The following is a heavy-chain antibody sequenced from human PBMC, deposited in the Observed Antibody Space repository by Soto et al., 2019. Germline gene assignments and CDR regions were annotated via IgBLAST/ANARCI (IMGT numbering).Heavy chain of an antibody. CDR2: IYPEDSDT. CDR1: GYSFTNYW. D-gene: IGHD6-25*01. V-gene: IGHV5-51*01. J-gene: IGHJ4*02. Sequence: EVQLVQSGAEVKKPGEFLKISCKGSGYSFTNYWIGWVRQMPGKGLEWMGIIYPEDSDTRYSPSFQGHVTLSADKSIDTAYLQWNSLEASDTAMYYCARLGGTSGPLFYWGQGTLVSVSS. CDR3: ARLGGTSGPLFY.